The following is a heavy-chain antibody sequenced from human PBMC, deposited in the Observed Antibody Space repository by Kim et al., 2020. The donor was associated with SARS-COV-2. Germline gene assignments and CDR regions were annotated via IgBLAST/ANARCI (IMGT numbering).Heavy chain of an antibody. CDR1: GLTFSSSP. D-gene: IGHD3-3*01. J-gene: IGHJ4*02. CDR3: AKERFWRGYFDY. Sequence: GGSLRLSCVASGLTFSSSPMSWVRQAPGKGLEWVSAISGSGGTTQYADSVKGRFTVSRDNSKNTLYLQMNSRRAEDTAVYYCAKERFWRGYFDYWCQGTL. V-gene: IGHV3-23*01. CDR2: ISGSGGTT.